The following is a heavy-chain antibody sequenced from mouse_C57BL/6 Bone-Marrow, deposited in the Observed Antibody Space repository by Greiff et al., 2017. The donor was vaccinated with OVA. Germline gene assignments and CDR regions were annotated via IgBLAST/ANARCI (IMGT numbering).Heavy chain of an antibody. CDR1: GYTFTSYG. CDR3: ARYDGYYLYWYFDV. Sequence: VQLQQSGAELARPGASVKLSCKASGYTFTSYGISWVKQRTGQGLEWIGEIYPRSGNTYYNEKFKGKATLTADKSSSTEYMELRSLTSEDSAVYFCARYDGYYLYWYFDVWGTGTTVTVSS. V-gene: IGHV1-81*01. J-gene: IGHJ1*03. D-gene: IGHD2-3*01. CDR2: IYPRSGNT.